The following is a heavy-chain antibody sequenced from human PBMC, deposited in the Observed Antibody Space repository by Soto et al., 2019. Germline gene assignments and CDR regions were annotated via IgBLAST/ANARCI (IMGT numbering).Heavy chain of an antibody. CDR2: MNPNSGNT. CDR1: GYTFTSYD. V-gene: IGHV1-8*01. D-gene: IGHD3-22*01. CDR3: ARVDRYYYDSSGYFLDAFDI. J-gene: IGHJ3*02. Sequence: ASVKVSCEASGYTFTSYDINWVRQATGQGLEWMGWMNPNSGNTGYAQKFQGRVTMTRNTSISTAYMELSSLRSEDTAVYYCARVDRYYYDSSGYFLDAFDIWGQGTMVTVSS.